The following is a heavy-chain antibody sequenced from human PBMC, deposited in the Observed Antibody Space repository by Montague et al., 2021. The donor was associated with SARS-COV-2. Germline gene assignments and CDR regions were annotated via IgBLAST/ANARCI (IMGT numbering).Heavy chain of an antibody. J-gene: IGHJ5*02. CDR2: INHSGTT. Sequence: SETLSPTCAVYAGSFSGYSWSWIRQPPGKGLEWIGEINHSGTTNYKPSLKSRVTISVDTSKNQFSLKLTSVTAADTAVYYCASGSRVVTAIWALRTSLTYWFDPWGQGTLVTVSS. V-gene: IGHV4-34*01. CDR1: AGSFSGYS. D-gene: IGHD2-21*02. CDR3: ASGSRVVTAIWALRTSLTYWFDP.